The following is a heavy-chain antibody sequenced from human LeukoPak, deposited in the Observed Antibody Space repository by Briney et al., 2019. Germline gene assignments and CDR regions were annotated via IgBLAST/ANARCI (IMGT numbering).Heavy chain of an antibody. CDR3: ARATIFGWFDP. D-gene: IGHD3-9*01. Sequence: GGSLRLSCAASGFTFSSYSMNWVRQAPGKGLEWVSSISSSSSYIYYADSVKGRFTISRDNAKNSRYLQMNSLRAEDTAVYYCARATIFGWFDPWGQGTLVTVSA. CDR1: GFTFSSYS. CDR2: ISSSSSYI. V-gene: IGHV3-21*01. J-gene: IGHJ5*02.